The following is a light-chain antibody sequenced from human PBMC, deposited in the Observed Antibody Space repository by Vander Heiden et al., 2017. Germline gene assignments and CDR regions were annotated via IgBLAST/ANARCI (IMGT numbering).Light chain of an antibody. CDR1: SSDVGSYNL. Sequence: QSALTQPASVSGSPGQSITISCTGTSSDVGSYNLVSLYQQHPGKAPKLMIYEGSKRPSGVSNRFSGSKSGNTASLTISGLQAEDEADYYCCSYAGSSTFAGGVFGGGTKLTVL. J-gene: IGLJ2*01. V-gene: IGLV2-23*03. CDR3: CSYAGSSTFAGGV. CDR2: EGS.